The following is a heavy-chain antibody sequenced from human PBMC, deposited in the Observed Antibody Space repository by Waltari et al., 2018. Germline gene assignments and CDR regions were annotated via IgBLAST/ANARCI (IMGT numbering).Heavy chain of an antibody. CDR3: AIDPGRVGFDY. J-gene: IGHJ4*02. D-gene: IGHD1-26*01. V-gene: IGHV3-7*01. Sequence: EVQLVESGGGLVQPGGSLRLSCAASGFTFSNYWMSWVRQAPGKGLDWVANIRHDNSEIYYVDSVKGRFTISGDNAKNSLFLQMNSLRGEDTAVYYCAIDPGRVGFDYWGQGTLVTVSS. CDR1: GFTFSNYW. CDR2: IRHDNSEI.